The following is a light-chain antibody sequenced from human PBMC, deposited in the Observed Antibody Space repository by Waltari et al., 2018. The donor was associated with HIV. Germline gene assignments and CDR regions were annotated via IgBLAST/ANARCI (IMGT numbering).Light chain of an antibody. V-gene: IGKV4-1*01. J-gene: IGKJ1*01. CDR3: QQYYSTPPWT. CDR1: TSVLYNSNNKNY. Sequence: DIVMTQSPDSLAVSLGERATINCKSSTSVLYNSNNKNYLAWYQQKPGQPPKLLIYWASTRESGVPDRFSGSGSGTDFTLTISSLQAEDVAVYYCQQYYSTPPWTFGQGTKVEIK. CDR2: WAS.